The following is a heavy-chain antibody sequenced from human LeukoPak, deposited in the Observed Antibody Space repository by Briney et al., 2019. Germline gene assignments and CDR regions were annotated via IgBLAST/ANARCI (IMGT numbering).Heavy chain of an antibody. CDR1: GFTFSEYS. CDR3: AKGGYTTSFDP. CDR2: IRSNGRDT. J-gene: IGHJ5*02. V-gene: IGHV3-23*01. D-gene: IGHD2-15*01. Sequence: GGSLRLSCAASGFTFSEYSMSWVRQPPGKGMEWVSNIRSNGRDTYYTDSVKGRFTISRDNSKNTLYLEMNSLRAEDTAVYYCAKGGYTTSFDPWGQGTLVTVSS.